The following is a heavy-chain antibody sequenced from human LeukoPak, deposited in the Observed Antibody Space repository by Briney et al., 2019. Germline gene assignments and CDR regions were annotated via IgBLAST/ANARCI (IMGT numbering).Heavy chain of an antibody. J-gene: IGHJ6*02. V-gene: IGHV3-15*01. Sequence: GGSLRLSCAASGFTFSNAWMSWVRQAPGKGLEWVGRINSKTDGGTRDYTAPVKGRFTISRDDSKNTLYLQMNSLKTEDTAVYYCTTGPFDYYGSASYLANGMDVWGQGTTVTVSS. D-gene: IGHD3-10*01. CDR2: INSKTDGGTR. CDR1: GFTFSNAW. CDR3: TTGPFDYYGSASYLANGMDV.